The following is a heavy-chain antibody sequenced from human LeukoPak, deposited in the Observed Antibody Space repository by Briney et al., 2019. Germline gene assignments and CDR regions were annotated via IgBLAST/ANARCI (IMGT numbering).Heavy chain of an antibody. CDR3: ARAKYVTMVRGVSSPRPFDY. D-gene: IGHD3-10*01. CDR2: INPSGGST. V-gene: IGHV1-46*01. Sequence: ASVKVSCKASGYTFTGYYMHWVRQAPGQGLEWMGIINPSGGSTSYAQKFQGRVTMTRDTSTSTVYMELSSLRSEDTAVYYCARAKYVTMVRGVSSPRPFDYWGQGTLVTVSS. J-gene: IGHJ4*02. CDR1: GYTFTGYY.